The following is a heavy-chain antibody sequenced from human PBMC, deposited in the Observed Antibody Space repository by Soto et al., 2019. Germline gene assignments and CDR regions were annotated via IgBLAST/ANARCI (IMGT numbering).Heavy chain of an antibody. V-gene: IGHV5-51*01. CDR2: IYPGDSDT. J-gene: IGHJ6*02. Sequence: PGESLKISCKGSGYSFTSYWIGWVRQMPGKGLEWMGIIYPGDSDTRYSPSFQGQVTISADKSISTAYLQWSSLKASDTAMYYCVRHAYGGGDCQPYGMDVWGQGTTVTVSS. CDR1: GYSFTSYW. D-gene: IGHD2-21*02. CDR3: VRHAYGGGDCQPYGMDV.